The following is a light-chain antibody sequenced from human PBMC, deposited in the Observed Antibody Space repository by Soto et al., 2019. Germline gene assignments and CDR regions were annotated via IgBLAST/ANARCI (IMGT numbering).Light chain of an antibody. J-gene: IGKJ4*01. V-gene: IGKV1-39*01. CDR3: QQTYSLPHT. CDR2: ATS. CDR1: QSISTY. Sequence: DIQMTQSPPSLSASVGDSITITCRASQSISTYLNWYRQKPGKAPELLIFATSSLQRGVPSRFSGCGSGTDFTLTISSLQPGDFETYYCQQTYSLPHTFGGGTKV.